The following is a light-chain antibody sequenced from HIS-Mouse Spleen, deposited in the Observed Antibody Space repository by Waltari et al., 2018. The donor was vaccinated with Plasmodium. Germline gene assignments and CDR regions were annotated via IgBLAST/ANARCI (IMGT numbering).Light chain of an antibody. CDR1: SSDVGSYNL. J-gene: IGLJ1*01. CDR3: CSDAGSSTYV. V-gene: IGLV2-23*01. CDR2: EGS. Sequence: QSALTQPASVSGSPGQSITISCTGTSSDVGSYNLVSWYKQHPGKAPKLMIYEGSKRPSGVSNRFSGSKYGNTASLTISGLQAEDEADYYCCSDAGSSTYVFGTGTKVTVL.